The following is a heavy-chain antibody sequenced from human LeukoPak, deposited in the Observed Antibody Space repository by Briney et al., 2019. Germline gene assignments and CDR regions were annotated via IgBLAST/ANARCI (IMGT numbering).Heavy chain of an antibody. CDR3: SRASSSVPNLLDY. V-gene: IGHV3-74*01. CDR1: GFTFSSNW. Sequence: QPGGSLRLSCAASGFTFSSNWMHWVRQGPGKGLVWVSRISTDGSSTTYADSVKGRFTISSDNAKDTLYLQMNSLRAEDTAVYYCSRASSSVPNLLDYWGQGTLVSVSS. J-gene: IGHJ4*02. D-gene: IGHD6-19*01. CDR2: ISTDGSST.